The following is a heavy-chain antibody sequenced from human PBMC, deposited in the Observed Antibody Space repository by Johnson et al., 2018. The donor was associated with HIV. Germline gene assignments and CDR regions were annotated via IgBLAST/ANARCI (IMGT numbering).Heavy chain of an antibody. D-gene: IGHD6-13*01. Sequence: QVQLVESGGGVVQPGRSRRLSCAASGFIFSSYGMHWVRQAPGKGLEWVAFIWYDGSNKYYAESVQGRFNISRDNPKNTLYLQMDSLRIEDTAVYYCARDRLYYGSSWYEESNAFDIWGQGTMVTVAS. CDR2: IWYDGSNK. CDR3: ARDRLYYGSSWYEESNAFDI. V-gene: IGHV3-30*02. J-gene: IGHJ3*02. CDR1: GFIFSSYG.